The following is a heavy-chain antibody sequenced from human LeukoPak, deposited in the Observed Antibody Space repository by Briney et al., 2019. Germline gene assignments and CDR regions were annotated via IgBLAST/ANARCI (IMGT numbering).Heavy chain of an antibody. V-gene: IGHV3-11*04. J-gene: IGHJ4*02. Sequence: GGSLRLSCAASGFSFSDYFMNWIRQAPGKGLEWVSYISSSDGAVYYADSVKGRFTISRDNSKNTLYLQMNSLRAEDTAVYYCAKDTYGGNSGVIDYWGQGALVTVSS. CDR1: GFSFSDYF. CDR3: AKDTYGGNSGVIDY. D-gene: IGHD4-23*01. CDR2: ISSSDGAV.